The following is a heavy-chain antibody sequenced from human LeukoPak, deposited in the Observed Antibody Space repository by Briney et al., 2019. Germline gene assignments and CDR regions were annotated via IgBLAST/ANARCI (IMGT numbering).Heavy chain of an antibody. CDR3: AKDRSGSYSQGLDY. V-gene: IGHV3-30*02. J-gene: IGHJ4*02. D-gene: IGHD1-26*01. Sequence: GGSLRLSCAASGFTFSSYGMHWVRQAPGKGLEWVAFIRYDGSNKYYADSVKGRFTISRDNSRNTLYLQMNSLRAEDTAVYYCAKDRSGSYSQGLDYWGQGTLVTVSS. CDR2: IRYDGSNK. CDR1: GFTFSSYG.